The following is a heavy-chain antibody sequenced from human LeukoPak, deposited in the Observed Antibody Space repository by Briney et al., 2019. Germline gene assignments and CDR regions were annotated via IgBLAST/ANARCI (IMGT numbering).Heavy chain of an antibody. J-gene: IGHJ4*02. V-gene: IGHV3-30*02. D-gene: IGHD3-22*01. CDR1: GFTFSSYG. CDR2: IRYDGSNK. CDR3: AKDLGGSITMIVVVPKTFDY. Sequence: GGSLRLSCAASGFTFSSYGMHWVRQAPGKGLEWVAFIRYDGSNKYYADSVKGRFTISRDNSKNTLYLQMNSLRAEDTAVYYCAKDLGGSITMIVVVPKTFDYWGQGTLVTVSS.